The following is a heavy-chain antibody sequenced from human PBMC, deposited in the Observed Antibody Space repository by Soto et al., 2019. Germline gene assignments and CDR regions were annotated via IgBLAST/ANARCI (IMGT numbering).Heavy chain of an antibody. CDR1: GGTFSSYA. Sequence: SVKVSCKASGGTFSSYAISWVRQAPGQGLEWMGGIIPIFGTANYAQKFQGRVTITADESTSTAYMELSSLRSEDTAVYYCARDSSGSSSPVRYYYYGMDVWGQGTTVTVS. CDR2: IIPIFGTA. CDR3: ARDSSGSSSPVRYYYYGMDV. V-gene: IGHV1-69*13. J-gene: IGHJ6*02. D-gene: IGHD6-6*01.